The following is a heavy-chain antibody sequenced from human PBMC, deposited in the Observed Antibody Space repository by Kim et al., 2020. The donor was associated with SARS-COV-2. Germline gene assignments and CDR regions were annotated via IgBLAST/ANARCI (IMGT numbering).Heavy chain of an antibody. Sequence: SETLSLTCTVSGGSISSSSYYWGWIRQPPGKGLEWIGSIYYSGSTYYNPSLKSRVTISVDTSKNQFSLKLSSVTAADTAVYYCARRGSSGWYDYWGQGTLVTVSS. D-gene: IGHD6-19*01. CDR1: GGSISSSSYY. V-gene: IGHV4-39*01. CDR2: IYYSGST. J-gene: IGHJ4*02. CDR3: ARRGSSGWYDY.